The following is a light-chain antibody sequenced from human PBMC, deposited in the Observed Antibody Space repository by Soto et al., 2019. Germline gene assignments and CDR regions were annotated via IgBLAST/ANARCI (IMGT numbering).Light chain of an antibody. Sequence: EIVMTQSPATLSVSPGERATLSCRASQSVSSNLAWYQQKPGQAPRLLIYGASTRATGIPARFSGSGSGTECTRTISSRQSEDFAVYYWQQYNNWPPETFGQGTKVEIK. CDR2: GAS. CDR3: QQYNNWPPET. CDR1: QSVSSN. J-gene: IGKJ1*01. V-gene: IGKV3-15*01.